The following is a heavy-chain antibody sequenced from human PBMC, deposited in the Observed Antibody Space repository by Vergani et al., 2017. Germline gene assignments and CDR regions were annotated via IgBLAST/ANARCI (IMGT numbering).Heavy chain of an antibody. CDR1: GGSVSSGGYY. J-gene: IGHJ6*02. CDR3: ARGRGYCSSTGCHRRYYYYYGMDV. V-gene: IGHV4-31*03. D-gene: IGHD2-2*01. CDR2: IYYTGST. Sequence: QVQLQESGPGLLKHSQTLSLTCTVSGGSVSSGGYYWSWIRQHPGKGLEWIGSIYYTGSTYYTPSLKSRVTISVDTSKNQFSLKLSSVTAADTAVYYCARGRGYCSSTGCHRRYYYYYGMDVWGQGTTVTVSS.